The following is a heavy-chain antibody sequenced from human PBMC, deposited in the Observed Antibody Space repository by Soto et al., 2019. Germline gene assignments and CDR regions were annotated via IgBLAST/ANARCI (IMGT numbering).Heavy chain of an antibody. J-gene: IGHJ5*02. D-gene: IGHD6-19*01. Sequence: QVQLVESGGGVVQXXRSLRLSXXXXGFPFSTTGMHWVRQAPGKGLEWVAMISHDGGAKYYADSVKGRFTISRDDSKNTLYLQMNSLRPEDTAVYYCAKDLYSSGWYNYFDPWGQGTLVTVSS. CDR1: GFPFSTTG. CDR3: AKDLYSSGWYNYFDP. CDR2: ISHDGGAK. V-gene: IGHV3-30*18.